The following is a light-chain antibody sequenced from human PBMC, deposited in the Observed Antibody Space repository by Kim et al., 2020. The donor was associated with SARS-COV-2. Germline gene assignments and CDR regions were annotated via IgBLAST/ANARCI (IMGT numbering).Light chain of an antibody. V-gene: IGKV1-39*01. J-gene: IGKJ2*01. CDR3: QLGYST. CDR1: QNISSY. Sequence: DIQMTQSPSSLSASVGDRVTITCRASQNISSYLNWYQQRPGKAPNLLVYAASSLHSGVPSRFSGSGSGTDFTLTINNLQPEDSATYYCQLGYSTFGHGTKLEI. CDR2: AAS.